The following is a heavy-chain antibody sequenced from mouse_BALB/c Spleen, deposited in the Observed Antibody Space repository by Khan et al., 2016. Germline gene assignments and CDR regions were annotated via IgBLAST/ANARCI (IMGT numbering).Heavy chain of an antibody. CDR2: ILPRSGST. J-gene: IGHJ2*01. CDR1: GYTFSSYW. V-gene: IGHV1-9*01. D-gene: IGHD2-4*01. CDR3: ARVNYDRDYFDY. Sequence: QVQLQQSGAELMKPGASVKISCKATGYTFSSYWIEWVKQRPGHGLEWIGEILPRSGSTNYNEKFKGKATFTADTSSNTAYMQLSSLTSEDSAVYYCARVNYDRDYFDYLGQGTTLTVSS.